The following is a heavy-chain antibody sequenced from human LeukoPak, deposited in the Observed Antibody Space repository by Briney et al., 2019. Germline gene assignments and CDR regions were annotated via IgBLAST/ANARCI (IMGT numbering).Heavy chain of an antibody. CDR2: ISSSVSTI. V-gene: IGHV3-11*01. Sequence: AGGSLRLSCAASGFTFSDYYMSWIRQAPGKGLEWVSYISSSVSTIYYADSVKGRFTISRDNAKNSLYLQMNSLRAEDTAVYYCARSPYYSYYGMDVWGQGTTVTVSS. CDR1: GFTFSDYY. J-gene: IGHJ6*02. CDR3: ARSPYYSYYGMDV.